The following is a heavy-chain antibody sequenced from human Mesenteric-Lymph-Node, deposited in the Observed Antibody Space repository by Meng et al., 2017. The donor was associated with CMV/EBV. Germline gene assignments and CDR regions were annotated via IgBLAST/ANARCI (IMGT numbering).Heavy chain of an antibody. V-gene: IGHV3-9*01. CDR3: AKEGGYSSGWYGGGWFDP. J-gene: IGHJ5*02. CDR1: GFTFDDYA. Sequence: GGSLRLSCAASGFTFDDYAMHWVRQAPGKGLEWVSGISWSSGSIGYADSVKGRFTISRDNAKNSLYLQMNSLRAEDTALYYCAKEGGYSSGWYGGGWFDPWGQGTLVTVSS. CDR2: ISWSSGSI. D-gene: IGHD6-19*01.